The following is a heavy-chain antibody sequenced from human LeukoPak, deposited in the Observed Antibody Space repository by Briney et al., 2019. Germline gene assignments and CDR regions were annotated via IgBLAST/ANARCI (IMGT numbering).Heavy chain of an antibody. V-gene: IGHV4-61*08. CDR1: GGSISSGGYY. D-gene: IGHD5-18*01. J-gene: IGHJ4*02. CDR2: IYYSGST. Sequence: SETLSLTCTVSGGSISSGGYYWSWIRQPPGKGLEWIGYIYYSGSTNYNPSLKSRVTISVDTSKNQFSLKLSSVTAADTAVYYCATTRGAAMGFAHWGQGTLVTVSS. CDR3: ATTRGAAMGFAH.